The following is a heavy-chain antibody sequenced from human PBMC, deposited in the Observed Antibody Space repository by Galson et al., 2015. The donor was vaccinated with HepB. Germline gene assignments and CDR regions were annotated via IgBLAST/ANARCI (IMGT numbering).Heavy chain of an antibody. CDR3: ARAYCSSTSCYTSSYWYFDL. CDR2: ISAYNGNT. D-gene: IGHD2-2*02. CDR1: GYTFTSYG. V-gene: IGHV1-18*04. J-gene: IGHJ2*01. Sequence: SVKVSCKASGYTFTSYGISWVRQAPGQGLEWMGWISAYNGNTNYAQKLQGRVTMTTDTSTSTAYMELSSLRSEDTAVYYCARAYCSSTSCYTSSYWYFDLWGRGTLVTVSS.